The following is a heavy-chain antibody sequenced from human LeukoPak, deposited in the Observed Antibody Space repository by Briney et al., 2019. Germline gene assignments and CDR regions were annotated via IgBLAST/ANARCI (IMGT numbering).Heavy chain of an antibody. D-gene: IGHD2-2*01. V-gene: IGHV4-34*01. Sequence: PSETLSLTCAVYGGSFSGYYWSWIRQPPGKGLEWIGEINHSGSTNYNPSLKSRVTISVDTSKNQFSLKLSSVTAADTAVYYCARRGLQVVPAAPFRYYYMDVWGKGTTVTISS. CDR1: GGSFSGYY. CDR2: INHSGST. J-gene: IGHJ6*03. CDR3: ARRGLQVVPAAPFRYYYMDV.